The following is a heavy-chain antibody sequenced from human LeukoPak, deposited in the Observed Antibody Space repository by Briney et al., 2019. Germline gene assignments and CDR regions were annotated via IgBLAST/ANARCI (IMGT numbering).Heavy chain of an antibody. CDR2: VSGSGGST. CDR1: GFTFSSYA. Sequence: GGSLRLPCAASGFTFSSYAMSWVRQALGKGLEWVSTVSGSGGSTYYADSVKGRFTISRDNSKNTLYLQMNSLRAEDTAVYYCAKDPGNYIGSSDYWGQGTLVTVSS. CDR3: AKDPGNYIGSSDY. V-gene: IGHV3-23*01. J-gene: IGHJ4*02. D-gene: IGHD2-15*01.